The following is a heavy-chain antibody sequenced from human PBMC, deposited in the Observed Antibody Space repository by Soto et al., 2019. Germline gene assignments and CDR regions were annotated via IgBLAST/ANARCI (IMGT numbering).Heavy chain of an antibody. Sequence: GGSLRLSCAASGFTFSSYAMHWVRQAPGKGLEWVAVISYDGSNKYYADSVRGRFTISRDNSKNTLYLQMNSLRAEDTAVYYCARDHPDSSGYFYGGDGFDFWGQGTMVTVSS. CDR1: GFTFSSYA. CDR3: ARDHPDSSGYFYGGDGFDF. CDR2: ISYDGSNK. V-gene: IGHV3-30-3*01. D-gene: IGHD3-22*01. J-gene: IGHJ3*01.